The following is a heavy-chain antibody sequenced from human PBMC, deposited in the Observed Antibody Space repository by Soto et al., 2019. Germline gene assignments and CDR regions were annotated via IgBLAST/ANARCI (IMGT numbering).Heavy chain of an antibody. CDR2: IFPGDSDT. V-gene: IGHV5-51*01. CDR3: VRHWGARGVVRDGRLDS. J-gene: IGHJ4*02. CDR1: GYTFANSW. D-gene: IGHD3-10*01. Sequence: GESLKISCKGSGYTFANSWIAWVRQMPGKGLEWLGNIFPGDSDTKYSPSFQGRVTLSADTSISTAYLHWSSLKASDTAIYFCVRHWGARGVVRDGRLDSWGQGTLVTVSS.